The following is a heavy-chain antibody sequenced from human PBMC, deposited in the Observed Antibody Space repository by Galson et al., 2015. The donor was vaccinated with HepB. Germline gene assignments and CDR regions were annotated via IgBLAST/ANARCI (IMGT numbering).Heavy chain of an antibody. CDR1: GFTFRSYA. V-gene: IGHV3-23*01. CDR2: IGGSGDIT. J-gene: IGHJ4*01. Sequence: SLRLSCAASGFTFRSYAMSWVRQAPGEGLEWVSAIGGSGDITRYADSVRGRFTISRDNSKNTLYLQMNSLRADDTALYFCVQNSQANGGTDFALWRPGTLVPVSS. D-gene: IGHD2-15*01. CDR3: VQNSQANGGTDFAL.